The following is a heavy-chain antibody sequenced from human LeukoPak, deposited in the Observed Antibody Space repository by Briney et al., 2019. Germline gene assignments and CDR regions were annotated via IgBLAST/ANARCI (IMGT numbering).Heavy chain of an antibody. V-gene: IGHV3-23*01. J-gene: IGHJ4*02. CDR2: ISGSDGST. Sequence: AGGSLRLSCAASGFTFSIYPMSWVRQAPGKGLEWVSVISGSDGSTYYADSVKGRFTISRDNSKNTLYLQMNSLRAEDTAVYYCAREGLGAAAGTFDYWGQGTLVTVSS. D-gene: IGHD6-13*01. CDR1: GFTFSIYP. CDR3: AREGLGAAAGTFDY.